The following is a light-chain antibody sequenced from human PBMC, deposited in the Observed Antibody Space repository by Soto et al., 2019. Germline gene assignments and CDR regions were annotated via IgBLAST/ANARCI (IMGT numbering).Light chain of an antibody. CDR1: QSISSY. V-gene: IGKV1-39*01. Sequence: DIQMTQSPSSLSASVGDRVTITCRASQSISSYLNWYQQKRGKAPKLLIYAASSLQSGVPSRLSCSGAGTDFTLTSSSLHPEDFATYDCQQSYSTPRTLGQGTKVDIK. J-gene: IGKJ1*01. CDR2: AAS. CDR3: QQSYSTPRT.